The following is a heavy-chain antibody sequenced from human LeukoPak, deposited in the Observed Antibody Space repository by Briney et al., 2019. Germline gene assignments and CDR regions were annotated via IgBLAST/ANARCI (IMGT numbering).Heavy chain of an antibody. Sequence: SETLSLTCSVSAGSVSSYYWSWIRQPPEKGLEWIGYIYDSGSTNYNPSLKSRVTISVDTSKNQFSLKLSSVTAADTAVYYCAREGTVTTHYYYMDVWGKGTTVTVSS. V-gene: IGHV4-59*02. CDR1: AGSVSSYY. CDR3: AREGTVTTHYYYMDV. CDR2: IYDSGST. J-gene: IGHJ6*03. D-gene: IGHD4-17*01.